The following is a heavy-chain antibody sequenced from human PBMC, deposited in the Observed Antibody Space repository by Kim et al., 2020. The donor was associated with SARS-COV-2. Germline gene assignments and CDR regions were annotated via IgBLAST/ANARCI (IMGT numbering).Heavy chain of an antibody. CDR3: ARHPISMIRGAITTSWFDP. CDR1: GYTFTHYA. D-gene: IGHD3-10*01. J-gene: IGHJ5*02. Sequence: ASVKVSCKASGYTFTHYALHWVRQAPGQSLEWMGRINTASGNTKYSQKFQGRVTITGDTSASTAYMELSSLRSEDTAMYYCARHPISMIRGAITTSWFDPWGQGTLVTVSS. V-gene: IGHV1-3*04. CDR2: INTASGNT.